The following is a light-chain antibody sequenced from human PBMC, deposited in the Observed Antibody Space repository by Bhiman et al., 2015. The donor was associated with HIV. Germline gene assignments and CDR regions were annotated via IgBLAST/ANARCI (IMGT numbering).Light chain of an antibody. J-gene: IGLJ3*02. CDR2: EVT. Sequence: QSALTQPASVSGSPGQSITISCTGTSSAVGNYNLVSWYQRHPGKAPKLMIYEVTKRPSGVSNRFSGSKSGNTASLTISGLQAEDEADYYCSAWDDSLHAWVFGGGTKLTVL. CDR3: SAWDDSLHAWV. V-gene: IGLV2-23*02. CDR1: SSAVGNYNL.